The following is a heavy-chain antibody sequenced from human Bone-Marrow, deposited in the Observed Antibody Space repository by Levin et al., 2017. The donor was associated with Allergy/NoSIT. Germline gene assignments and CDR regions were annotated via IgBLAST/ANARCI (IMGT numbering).Heavy chain of an antibody. V-gene: IGHV4-59*01. CDR3: ARAEAGYRGLDGMDV. J-gene: IGHJ6*02. CDR1: GGSISSYY. Sequence: KTSETLSLTCTVSGGSISSYYWSWIRQPPGKGLEWIGYIYYSGSTNYNPSLKSRVTISVDTSKNQFSLKLSSVTAADTAVYYCARAEAGYRGLDGMDVWGQGTTVTVSS. CDR2: IYYSGST. D-gene: IGHD6-13*01.